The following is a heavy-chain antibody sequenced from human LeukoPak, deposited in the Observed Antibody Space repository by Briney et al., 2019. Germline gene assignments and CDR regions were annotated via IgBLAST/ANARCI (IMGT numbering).Heavy chain of an antibody. J-gene: IGHJ6*03. V-gene: IGHV4-4*07. Sequence: SETLSLTCAVYGGSFSGYYWSWIRQPAGKGLEWIGRIYTSGSTNYNPSLKSRVTMSVDTSKNQFSLKLSSVTAADTAVYYCARDLCERPYYYYYYMDVWGKGTTVTISS. CDR2: IYTSGST. CDR1: GGSFSGYY. CDR3: ARDLCERPYYYYYYMDV.